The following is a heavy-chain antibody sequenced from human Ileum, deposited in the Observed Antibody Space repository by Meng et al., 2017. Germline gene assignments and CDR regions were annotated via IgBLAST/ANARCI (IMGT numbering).Heavy chain of an antibody. CDR2: INHSGST. D-gene: IGHD3-10*01. V-gene: IGHV4-34*02. CDR3: ARGRGLIWFGEWFDP. J-gene: IGHJ5*02. Sequence: VQLREWGVGLLQRSGTRLLHARVYGGSFSGYCRSWNRQPPGKGLEWIGEINHSGSTNYNPSLKSRVTISVDTSKNQFSLKLSSVTAADTAVYYCARGRGLIWFGEWFDPWGQGTLVTVSS. CDR1: GGSFSGYC.